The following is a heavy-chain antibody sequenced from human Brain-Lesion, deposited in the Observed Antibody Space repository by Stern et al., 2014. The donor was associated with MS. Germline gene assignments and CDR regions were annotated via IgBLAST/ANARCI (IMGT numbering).Heavy chain of an antibody. CDR2: IKEDGSEQ. CDR1: GFTFSRYW. D-gene: IGHD2-2*01. Sequence: VQLVPSGGVFVQPGGSLKLSCAASGFTFSRYWMTWVRQAPGKGLEWVANIKEDGSEQCYVDSVKGRFTMSRDNAKNSLYLQMNSLRAEDTAVYYCARRVLVAMGGYPKTLDVWGRGTTVTVSS. V-gene: IGHV3-7*01. CDR3: ARRVLVAMGGYPKTLDV. J-gene: IGHJ6*02.